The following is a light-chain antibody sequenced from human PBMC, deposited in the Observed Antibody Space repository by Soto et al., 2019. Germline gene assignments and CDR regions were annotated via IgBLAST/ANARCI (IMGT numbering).Light chain of an antibody. CDR1: QSVSSN. Sequence: EIVLTQSPATLSVSPGERVTLSCRASQSVSSNLAWYQQKPGQAPRLLIYGASTRATGIPARFSGSGSGTDFTLTINSLEPEDFAVYYCQQRNVWPPITFGQGTRLEI. V-gene: IGKV3-15*01. J-gene: IGKJ5*01. CDR3: QQRNVWPPIT. CDR2: GAS.